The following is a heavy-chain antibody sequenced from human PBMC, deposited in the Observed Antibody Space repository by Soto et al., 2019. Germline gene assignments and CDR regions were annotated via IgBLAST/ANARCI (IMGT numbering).Heavy chain of an antibody. CDR3: ASFSIGGGGDFDY. CDR1: GGSISSGDYY. V-gene: IGHV4-30-4*01. J-gene: IGHJ4*02. D-gene: IGHD2-21*01. CDR2: IYYSGST. Sequence: QVQLQESGPGLVKPSQTLSLTCTVSGGSISSGDYYWSWIRQPPGKGLEWIGYIYYSGSTYYNPSLKSRLTTSAETTKNQFSLKLSSVTAADTAVYYCASFSIGGGGDFDYWGQGTLVTVSS.